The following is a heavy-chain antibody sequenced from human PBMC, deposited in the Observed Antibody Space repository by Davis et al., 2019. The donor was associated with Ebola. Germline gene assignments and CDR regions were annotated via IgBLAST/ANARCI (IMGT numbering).Heavy chain of an antibody. CDR2: ISSSSSTI. Sequence: GESLKISCAASGFTFSSYSMNWVRQAPGKGLEWVSYISSSSSTIYYADSVKGRFTISRDNSKNTLYLQMNSLRAEDTATYYCARYCHYTDCSYFDCWGQGTMVAVSS. CDR1: GFTFSSYS. J-gene: IGHJ4*02. CDR3: ARYCHYTDCSYFDC. D-gene: IGHD3-16*01. V-gene: IGHV3-48*01.